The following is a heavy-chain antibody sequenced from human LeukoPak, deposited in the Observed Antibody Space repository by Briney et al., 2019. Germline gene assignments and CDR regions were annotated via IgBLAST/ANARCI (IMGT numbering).Heavy chain of an antibody. CDR3: AAVRADYYDSSGYYYNY. CDR1: GFTFTSSA. J-gene: IGHJ4*02. CDR2: IVVGSGNT. Sequence: SVKVSCKASGFTFTSSAMQWVRQARGQRLEWIGWIVVGSGNTNYAQKFQERVTITRDMSTSTAYMELSSLRSEDTAVYYCAAVRADYYDSSGYYYNYWGQGTPVTVSS. D-gene: IGHD3-22*01. V-gene: IGHV1-58*02.